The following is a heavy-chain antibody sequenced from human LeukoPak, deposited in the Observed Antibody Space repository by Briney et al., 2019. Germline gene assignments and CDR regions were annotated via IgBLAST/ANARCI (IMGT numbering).Heavy chain of an antibody. CDR1: GGSISSYY. Sequence: SETLSLTCTVSGGSISSYYWGWIRQPPGKGLEWIGSIYYSGSTYYNPSLKSRVTISVDTSKNQFSLKLSSVTAADTAVYYCARRTVRGVGEFDYWGQGTLVTVSS. D-gene: IGHD3-10*01. CDR2: IYYSGST. J-gene: IGHJ4*02. CDR3: ARRTVRGVGEFDY. V-gene: IGHV4-39*01.